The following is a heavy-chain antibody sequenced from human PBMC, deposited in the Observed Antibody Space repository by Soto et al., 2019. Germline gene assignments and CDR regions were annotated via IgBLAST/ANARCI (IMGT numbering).Heavy chain of an antibody. J-gene: IGHJ6*02. V-gene: IGHV3-48*02. CDR3: AREKYYYDSSGYMPQGSYYYYYGMDV. CDR1: GFTFSSYS. CDR2: ISSSSSTI. D-gene: IGHD3-22*01. Sequence: GGSLRLSCAASGFTFSSYSMNWVRQAPGKGLEWVSYISSSSSTIYYADSVKGRFTISRDNAKNSLYLQMNSLRDEDTAVYYCAREKYYYDSSGYMPQGSYYYYYGMDVWGQGTTVTVSS.